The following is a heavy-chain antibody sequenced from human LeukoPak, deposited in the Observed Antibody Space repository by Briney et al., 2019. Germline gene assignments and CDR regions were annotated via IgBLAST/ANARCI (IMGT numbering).Heavy chain of an antibody. D-gene: IGHD3-16*01. J-gene: IGHJ6*02. V-gene: IGHV3-15*01. CDR1: GFTFSNAW. Sequence: PGGSLRLSCAASGFTFSNAWMSWVRQAPGKGLEWVGRIKSKTDGGTTDYAAPVKGRFTISRDDSKNTLYLQMNSLKTEDTAVYYCTTRPGGYYYYYGMDVWGQGTTVTVSS. CDR3: TTRPGGYYYYYGMDV. CDR2: IKSKTDGGTT.